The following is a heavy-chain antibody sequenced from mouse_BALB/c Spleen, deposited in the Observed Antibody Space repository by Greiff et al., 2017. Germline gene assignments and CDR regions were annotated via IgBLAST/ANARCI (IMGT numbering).Heavy chain of an antibody. CDR2: IYPGNSDT. Sequence: QVQLKESGTVLARPGASVKMSCKASGYTFTSYWMHWVKQRPGQGLEWIGAIYPGNSDTSYNQKFKDKATLTADKSSSTAYMQLSSLTSEDSAVYYCARGFYAMDYWGQGTSVTVSS. CDR3: ARGFYAMDY. V-gene: IGHV1-87*01. CDR1: GYTFTSYW. J-gene: IGHJ4*01. D-gene: IGHD3-2*02.